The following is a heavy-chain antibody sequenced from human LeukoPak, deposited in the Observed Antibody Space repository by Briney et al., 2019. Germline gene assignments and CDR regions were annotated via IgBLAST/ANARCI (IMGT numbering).Heavy chain of an antibody. CDR1: GYTLTGYY. CDR3: ARVKTMIVVVAVLEN. J-gene: IGHJ4*02. Sequence: ASVKVSCKASGYTLTGYYMHGVRQAPGQGLEWMGWINPNSGGTNYAQKFQGGVTMTRDTSISTAYMELSRLRSDDTAVYYWARVKTMIVVVAVLENWGQGTLVTVSS. CDR2: INPNSGGT. D-gene: IGHD3-22*01. V-gene: IGHV1-2*02.